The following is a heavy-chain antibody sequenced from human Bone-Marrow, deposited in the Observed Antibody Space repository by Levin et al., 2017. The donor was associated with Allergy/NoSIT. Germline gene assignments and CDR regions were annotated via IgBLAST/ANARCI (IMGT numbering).Heavy chain of an antibody. V-gene: IGHV3-74*01. D-gene: IGHD6-19*01. Sequence: PSETLSLTCAASGFTFSSYWMHWVRQAPGKGLVWVSRINSDGSSTRYADSVKGRFTISRDNAKNTLYLQMNSLRAEDTAVYYCARTLLVAGTWGSIGYWGQGTLVTVSS. J-gene: IGHJ4*02. CDR2: INSDGSST. CDR1: GFTFSSYW. CDR3: ARTLLVAGTWGSIGY.